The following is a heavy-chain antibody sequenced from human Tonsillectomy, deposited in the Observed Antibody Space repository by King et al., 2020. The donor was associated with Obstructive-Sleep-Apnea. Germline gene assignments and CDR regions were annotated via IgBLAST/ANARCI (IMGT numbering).Heavy chain of an antibody. Sequence: QLQESGPGLVKPSETLSLTCTVSGGSISSYSWAWIRQPAGEGLEWIGRMFTSGSTNCNPSLKSRVTMSVDTSKNQFSLKLGSVTAADTAVYYCARDVPYDWLVPYYYYGMDVWGQGTTVTVSS. CDR3: ARDVPYDWLVPYYYYGMDV. D-gene: IGHD3-9*01. CDR1: GGSISSYS. CDR2: MFTSGST. J-gene: IGHJ6*02. V-gene: IGHV4-4*07.